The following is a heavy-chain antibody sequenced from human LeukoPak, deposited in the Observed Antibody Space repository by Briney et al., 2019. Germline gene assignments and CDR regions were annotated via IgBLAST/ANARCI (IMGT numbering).Heavy chain of an antibody. CDR3: ARGWTYAGAFDI. V-gene: IGHV4-34*01. CDR1: GGSLSGYY. CDR2: INHSGST. Sequence: PSETLSLTCAVYGGSLSGYYWSWIRQPPGKGLEWIGEINHSGSTNYNPSLKSRVTISVDTSKNQFSLKLSSVTAADTAVYYCARGWTYAGAFDIWGQGTMVTVSS. D-gene: IGHD3/OR15-3a*01. J-gene: IGHJ3*02.